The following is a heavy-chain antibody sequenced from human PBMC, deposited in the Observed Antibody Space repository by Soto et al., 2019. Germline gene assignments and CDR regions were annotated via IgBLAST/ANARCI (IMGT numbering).Heavy chain of an antibody. CDR1: GHTLINYY. D-gene: IGHD3-22*01. Sequence: QVQLVQSGAEVKKPGASVKVSCKTSGHTLINYYMHWVRQAPGQGLDWLGKIDPSGNGTSYAERFQGRITLTSDTSTKTVYVELSSLRSEYTAIYYCAINYYDSSGYRSWGQGTLVTVYS. V-gene: IGHV1-46*01. J-gene: IGHJ5*02. CDR3: AINYYDSSGYRS. CDR2: IDPSGNGT.